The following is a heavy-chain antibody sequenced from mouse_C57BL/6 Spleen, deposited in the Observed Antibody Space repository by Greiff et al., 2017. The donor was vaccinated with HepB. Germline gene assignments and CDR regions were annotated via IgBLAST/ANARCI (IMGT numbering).Heavy chain of an antibody. CDR3: ARDRSLTGTGAMDY. Sequence: EVHLVESGGGLVKPGGSLKLSCAASGFTFSSYAMSWVRQTPEKRLEWVATISDGGSYTYYPDNVKGRFTISRDNAKNNLYLQMSHLKSEDTAMYYCARDRSLTGTGAMDYWGQGTSVTVSS. CDR1: GFTFSSYA. D-gene: IGHD4-1*01. V-gene: IGHV5-4*01. CDR2: ISDGGSYT. J-gene: IGHJ4*01.